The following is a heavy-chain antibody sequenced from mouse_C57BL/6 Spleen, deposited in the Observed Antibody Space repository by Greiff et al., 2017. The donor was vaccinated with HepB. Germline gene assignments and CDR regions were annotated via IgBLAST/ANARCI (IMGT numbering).Heavy chain of an antibody. D-gene: IGHD4-1*01. CDR2: ISSGGSYT. J-gene: IGHJ1*03. CDR3: ARHLGLRRYFDV. CDR1: GFTFSSYG. V-gene: IGHV5-6*01. Sequence: EVKLVESGGDLVKPGGSLKLSCAASGFTFSSYGMSWVRQTPDKRLEWVATISSGGSYTYYPDSVKGRFTISRDNAKNTLYLQMSSLKSEDTAMYYCARHLGLRRYFDVWGTGTTVTVSS.